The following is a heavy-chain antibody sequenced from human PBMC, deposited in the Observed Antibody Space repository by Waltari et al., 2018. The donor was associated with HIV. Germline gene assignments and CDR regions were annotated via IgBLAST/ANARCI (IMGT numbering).Heavy chain of an antibody. D-gene: IGHD1-26*01. V-gene: IGHV4-39*01. Sequence: QLQLQEWGPGRVKPSETLSLNCTVSGGSISSGSYYWGWIRQSPGKGLEWMGTVYYSGSTYYNPSLKSRLSISVDMSKNQISLRLRSVTAADAALYYCARHVSSYSGSGVHREERLQFNYWGQGTLVIVSS. J-gene: IGHJ4*02. CDR2: VYYSGST. CDR3: ARHVSSYSGSGVHREERLQFNY. CDR1: GGSISSGSYY.